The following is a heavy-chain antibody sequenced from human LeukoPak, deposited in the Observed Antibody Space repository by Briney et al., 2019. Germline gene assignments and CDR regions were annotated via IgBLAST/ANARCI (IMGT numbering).Heavy chain of an antibody. J-gene: IGHJ4*02. D-gene: IGHD3-3*01. CDR2: ISASNGNT. Sequence: ASVKVSCKASGYTFTSYAMHWVRQAPGQRLEWMGWISASNGNTKYSQKFQGRVTITRDTSARTAYMELSSLRSEDTAVYYCARERITIFGAFNHWGQGTLVTVSS. V-gene: IGHV1-3*01. CDR1: GYTFTSYA. CDR3: ARERITIFGAFNH.